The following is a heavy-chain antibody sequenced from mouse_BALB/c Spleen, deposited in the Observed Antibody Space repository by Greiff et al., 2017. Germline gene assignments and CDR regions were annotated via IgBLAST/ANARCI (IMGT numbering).Heavy chain of an antibody. CDR2: ISSGGSYT. D-gene: IGHD1-2*01. CDR3: ARHKTTATWYFDV. CDR1: GFTFSSYG. J-gene: IGHJ1*01. Sequence: DVKLVESGGDLVKPGGSLKLSCAASGFTFSSYGMSWVRQTPDKRLEWVATISSGGSYTYYPDSVKGRFTISRDNAKNTLYLQMSSLKSEYTAMYYCARHKTTATWYFDVWGAGTTVTVSS. V-gene: IGHV5-6*02.